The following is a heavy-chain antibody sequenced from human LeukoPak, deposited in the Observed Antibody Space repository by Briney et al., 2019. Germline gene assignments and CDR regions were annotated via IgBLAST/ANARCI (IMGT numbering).Heavy chain of an antibody. Sequence: PGRSLRLSCAASGFTLSNYAMHWVRQAPGKGLEWVTLISYDGRNKYYADSVKGRFTVSRDNSKNTLHLQMNRLSAEDTAVYYCARDLMGIAYRGAFYYWGQGTLVTVSS. CDR1: GFTLSNYA. D-gene: IGHD6-13*01. CDR3: ARDLMGIAYRGAFYY. J-gene: IGHJ4*02. V-gene: IGHV3-30*04. CDR2: ISYDGRNK.